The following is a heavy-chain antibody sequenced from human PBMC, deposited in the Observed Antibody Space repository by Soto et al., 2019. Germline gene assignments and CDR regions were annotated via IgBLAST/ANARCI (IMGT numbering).Heavy chain of an antibody. CDR2: ISGSGGST. D-gene: IGHD3-3*01. CDR3: ALHYDFWSGYMGAFDY. J-gene: IGHJ4*02. CDR1: GFTFSSYA. Sequence: PGGSLRLSCAASGFTFSSYAMSWVRQAPGKGLEWVSAISGSGGSTYYADSVKGRFTISRDNSKNTLYLQMNSLRAEDTAVYYCALHYDFWSGYMGAFDYWGQGTLVTVSS. V-gene: IGHV3-23*01.